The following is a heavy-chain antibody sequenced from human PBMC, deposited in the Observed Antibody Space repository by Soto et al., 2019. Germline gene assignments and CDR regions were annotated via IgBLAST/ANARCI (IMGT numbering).Heavy chain of an antibody. CDR3: ASSHLGSVDTAMVTPFRFDY. Sequence: SVKVSCKASGGTFSSYAISWVRQAPGQGLEWMGGIIPIFGTANYAQKFQGRVTITADESTSTAYMELSSLRSEDTAVYYCASSHLGSVDTAMVTPFRFDYWGQGTLVTVSS. CDR1: GGTFSSYA. CDR2: IIPIFGTA. J-gene: IGHJ4*02. V-gene: IGHV1-69*13. D-gene: IGHD5-18*01.